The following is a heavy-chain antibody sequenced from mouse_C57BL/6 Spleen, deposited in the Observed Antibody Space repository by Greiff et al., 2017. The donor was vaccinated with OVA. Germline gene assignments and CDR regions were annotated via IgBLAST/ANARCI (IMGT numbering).Heavy chain of an antibody. Sequence: EVMLVESGGGLVKPGGSLKLSCAASGFTFSDYGMHWVRQAPETGLEWVAYISSGSSTIYYADTVTGRFTISRDNAKNTLFLQMTSLRSEDTAMYDCARQFITTVVDAMDYWGQGTSVTVSS. V-gene: IGHV5-17*01. CDR1: GFTFSDYG. CDR3: ARQFITTVVDAMDY. CDR2: ISSGSSTI. J-gene: IGHJ4*01. D-gene: IGHD1-1*01.